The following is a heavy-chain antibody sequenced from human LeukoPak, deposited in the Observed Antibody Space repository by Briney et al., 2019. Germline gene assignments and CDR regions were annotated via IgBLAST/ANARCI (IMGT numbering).Heavy chain of an antibody. J-gene: IGHJ4*02. V-gene: IGHV3-23*01. Sequence: GGSLRLSCAVSGFTFSSYAMSWVRQAPGKGLEWVSAISGSGGSTYYADSVKGRFTISRDNSKNTLYLQMNSLRAEDTAVYYCAKADIYDYSNYVFGYWGQGTLVTVSS. CDR2: ISGSGGST. CDR3: AKADIYDYSNYVFGY. D-gene: IGHD4-11*01. CDR1: GFTFSSYA.